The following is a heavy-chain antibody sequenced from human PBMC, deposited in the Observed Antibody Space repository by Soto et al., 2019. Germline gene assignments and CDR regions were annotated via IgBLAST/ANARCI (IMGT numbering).Heavy chain of an antibody. CDR2: IIPIFGTA. CDR3: GRTKVFGGGPYYYSGRDV. Sequence: SVKVSCKASGGTFSSYAISWVRQAPGQGLEWMGGIIPIFGTANYAQKFQGRVTITADESTSTAYMELSSLRSEDTAVYYCGRTKVFGGGPYYYSGRDVGGKGTRVTVP. J-gene: IGHJ6*04. V-gene: IGHV1-69*13. CDR1: GGTFSSYA. D-gene: IGHD3-16*01.